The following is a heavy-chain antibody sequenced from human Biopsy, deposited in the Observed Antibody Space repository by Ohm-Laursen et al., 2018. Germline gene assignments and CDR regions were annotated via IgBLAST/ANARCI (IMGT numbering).Heavy chain of an antibody. V-gene: IGHV4-34*01. D-gene: IGHD3-22*01. CDR3: VRGVDYYDPYHYYALDV. CDR1: GESFNGYY. Sequence: SETLSLTCAVYGESFNGYYWSWIRQTPGKGLEWIGEINHSGRTNYNPSFKSQVTISVDTSKNQFSLKVRSVTAADTAVYYCVRGVDYYDPYHYYALDVWGQGTTVTVSS. J-gene: IGHJ6*02. CDR2: INHSGRT.